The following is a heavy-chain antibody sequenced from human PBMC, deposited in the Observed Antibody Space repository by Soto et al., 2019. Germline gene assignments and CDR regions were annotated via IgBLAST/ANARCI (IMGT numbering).Heavy chain of an antibody. CDR1: GGTFSSYA. D-gene: IGHD4-17*01. CDR2: IIPIFGTA. CDR3: ARDIGNGAVTTVTPFDY. V-gene: IGHV1-69*05. J-gene: IGHJ4*02. Sequence: QVQLVQSGAEVKKPGSSVKVSCKASGGTFSSYAISWVRQAPGQGLEWMGGIIPIFGTANYAQKFQGRATXTXXESTSTAYMELSSRRSEYTAVYYCARDIGNGAVTTVTPFDYWGQGTLVTVSS.